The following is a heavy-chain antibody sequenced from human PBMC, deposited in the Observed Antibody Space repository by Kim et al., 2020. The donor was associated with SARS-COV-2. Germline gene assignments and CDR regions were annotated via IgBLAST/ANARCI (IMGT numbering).Heavy chain of an antibody. CDR3: ARALWFGELWSDNWFDP. V-gene: IGHV1-18*04. CDR1: GYTFTSYG. Sequence: ASVKVSCKASGYTFTSYGISWVRQAPGQGLEWMGWISAYNGNTNYAQKLQGRVTMTTDTSTSTAYIELRSLRSDDTAVYYCARALWFGELWSDNWFDPWGQGTLVTVSS. J-gene: IGHJ5*02. D-gene: IGHD3-10*01. CDR2: ISAYNGNT.